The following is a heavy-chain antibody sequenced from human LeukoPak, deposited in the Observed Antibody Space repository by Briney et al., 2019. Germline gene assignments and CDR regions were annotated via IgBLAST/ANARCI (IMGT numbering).Heavy chain of an antibody. CDR3: ARGYDFWSGYPGGVDY. Sequence: PGGSLRLSCAASGFTFSNYWMSWVRQAPGKGLEWVANIKQDGSEKYYVDSVKGRFTISRDNAKNSLYLQMNSLRAEDTAVYYCARGYDFWSGYPGGVDYWGQGTLVTVSS. J-gene: IGHJ4*02. D-gene: IGHD3-3*01. V-gene: IGHV3-7*01. CDR1: GFTFSNYW. CDR2: IKQDGSEK.